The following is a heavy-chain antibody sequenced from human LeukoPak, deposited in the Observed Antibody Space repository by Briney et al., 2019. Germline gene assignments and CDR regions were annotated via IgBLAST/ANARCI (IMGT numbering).Heavy chain of an antibody. CDR1: GGSISSYY. CDR3: ATRPPGESYVPYFDY. V-gene: IGHV4-59*01. Sequence: PSETLSLTCTVSGGSISSYYWSWFRQPPGKGLEWIGYIYYSGNTNYNPSLKSRVTISVDTSKNQFSLKLSSVTAADTAVYYCATRPPGESYVPYFDYWGQGTPVTVSS. CDR2: IYYSGNT. J-gene: IGHJ4*02. D-gene: IGHD2-2*01.